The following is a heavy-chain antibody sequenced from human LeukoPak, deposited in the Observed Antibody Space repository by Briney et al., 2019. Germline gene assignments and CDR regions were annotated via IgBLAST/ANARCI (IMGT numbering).Heavy chain of an antibody. J-gene: IGHJ5*02. CDR2: IYYSGST. D-gene: IGHD3-10*01. V-gene: IGHV4-59*01. CDR1: GGSISSYY. CDR3: ARDRGSRWFDP. Sequence: PSETLSLTCTVSGGSISSYYWSWIRQPPGKGLEWIGYIYYSGSTNYNPSLKSRVTISVDTSKNQFSLKLSSVTAADTAVYYCARDRGSRWFDPWGQGTLVTVSS.